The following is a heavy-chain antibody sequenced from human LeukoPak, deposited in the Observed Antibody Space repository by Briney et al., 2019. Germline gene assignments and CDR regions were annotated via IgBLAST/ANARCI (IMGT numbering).Heavy chain of an antibody. Sequence: PGGSLRLSCAASGFTFSSYAMHWVRQAPGKGLEWVAVISYDGSNKYYADSVKGRFTISRDNSKNTLYLQMNSLRAEDTAVYYCARDFEYSSSYFVYWGQGTLVTVSS. CDR2: ISYDGSNK. D-gene: IGHD6-6*01. J-gene: IGHJ4*02. CDR1: GFTFSSYA. V-gene: IGHV3-30-3*01. CDR3: ARDFEYSSSYFVY.